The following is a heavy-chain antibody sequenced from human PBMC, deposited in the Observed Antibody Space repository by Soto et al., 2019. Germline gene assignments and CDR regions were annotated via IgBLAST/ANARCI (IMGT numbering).Heavy chain of an antibody. Sequence: GGSLRLSCAASGFTFSRYWLTWVRQAPGKGLEWVANIKEDGSEIYYVGSVKGRFTTSRDNAKNSLYLQMNSLRAEDTAVYYCARIVSGKDYGDSIDCWGRGTLVTVSS. J-gene: IGHJ4*02. D-gene: IGHD4-17*01. CDR1: GFTFSRYW. CDR3: ARIVSGKDYGDSIDC. CDR2: IKEDGSEI. V-gene: IGHV3-7*03.